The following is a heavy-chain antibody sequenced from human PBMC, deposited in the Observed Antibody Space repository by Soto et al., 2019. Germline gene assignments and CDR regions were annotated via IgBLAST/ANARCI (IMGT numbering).Heavy chain of an antibody. CDR1: GYSFTSNA. D-gene: IGHD3-16*02. Sequence: QVQLVQSGAEVKKPGASVKVACKTSGYSFTSNAITWVRQAPGQGLEWMGCISTYSGDPNYAQKFQCRVKLNTDTFTNTAYMELRTLRSDDTAVYYCARVWWSYQASSGWAGFDPWGQGTLVTVSS. V-gene: IGHV1-18*04. CDR2: ISTYSGDP. J-gene: IGHJ5*02. CDR3: ARVWWSYQASSGWAGFDP.